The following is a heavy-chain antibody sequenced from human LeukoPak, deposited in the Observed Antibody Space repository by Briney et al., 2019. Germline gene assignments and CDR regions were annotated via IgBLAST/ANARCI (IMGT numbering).Heavy chain of an antibody. CDR1: GFTFSSYA. CDR2: IKQDGSEK. Sequence: GGSLRLSCAASGFTFSSYAMSWVRQAPGKGLEWVANIKQDGSEKYYVDSVKGRFTISRDNAKNSLYLQMNSLRAEDTAVYYCARVGTMVRGVIISPFDYWGQGTLVTVSS. CDR3: ARVGTMVRGVIISPFDY. V-gene: IGHV3-7*01. D-gene: IGHD3-10*01. J-gene: IGHJ4*02.